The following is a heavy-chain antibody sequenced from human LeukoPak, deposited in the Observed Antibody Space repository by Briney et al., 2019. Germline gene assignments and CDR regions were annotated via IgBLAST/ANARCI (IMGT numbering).Heavy chain of an antibody. V-gene: IGHV3-48*03. J-gene: IGHJ4*02. D-gene: IGHD3-10*01. CDR3: AKDYYALLWFGEFNRKYYFDY. Sequence: GGSLRLSCAASGFTFSNYEMNWVRQAPGKGLEWVSYISGSSSIIYYADSVKGRFTISRDNAKNSLYLQMNSLRAEDTAVYYCAKDYYALLWFGEFNRKYYFDYWGQGTLVTVSS. CDR1: GFTFSNYE. CDR2: ISGSSSII.